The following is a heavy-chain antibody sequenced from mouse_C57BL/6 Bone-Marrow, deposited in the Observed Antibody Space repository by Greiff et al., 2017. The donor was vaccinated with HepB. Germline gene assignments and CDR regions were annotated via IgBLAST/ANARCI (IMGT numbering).Heavy chain of an antibody. CDR2: ISYDGSN. CDR3: ASLLWNYFDY. Sequence: EVKLMESGPGLVKPSQSLSLTCSVTGYSITSGYYWNWIRQFPGNKLEWMGYISYDGSNNYNPSLKNRISITRDTSKNQFFLKLNSVTTEDTATYYCASLLWNYFDYWGQGTTVTVSS. D-gene: IGHD2-10*01. J-gene: IGHJ2*01. V-gene: IGHV3-6*01. CDR1: GYSITSGYY.